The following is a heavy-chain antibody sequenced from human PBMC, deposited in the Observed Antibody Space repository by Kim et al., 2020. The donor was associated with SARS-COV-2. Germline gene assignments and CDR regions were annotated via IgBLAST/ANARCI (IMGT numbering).Heavy chain of an antibody. J-gene: IGHJ4*02. Sequence: ASVKVSCKASGYTFTGYYMHWVRQAPGQGLEWMGWINPNSGGTNYAQKFQGRVTMTRDTSISTAYMELSRLRSDDTAVYYCARDPPGAARPFDYWGQGTLVTVSS. D-gene: IGHD6-6*01. CDR3: ARDPPGAARPFDY. V-gene: IGHV1-2*02. CDR2: INPNSGGT. CDR1: GYTFTGYY.